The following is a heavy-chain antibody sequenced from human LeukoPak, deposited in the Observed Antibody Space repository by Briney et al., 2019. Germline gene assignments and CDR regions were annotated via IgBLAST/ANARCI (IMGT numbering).Heavy chain of an antibody. CDR2: IRSKAYGGTT. V-gene: IGHV3-49*04. CDR3: TRALYYDILTVYLYYFDY. CDR1: GFTFGGFG. Sequence: QPGGSLRLSCTTSGFTFGGFGMSWVRQAPGKGLEWVGFIRSKAYGGTTEYAASVKGRFTISRDDSKSIAYLQMNSLKTEDTAVYYCTRALYYDILTVYLYYFDYWGQGTLVTVSS. D-gene: IGHD3-9*01. J-gene: IGHJ4*02.